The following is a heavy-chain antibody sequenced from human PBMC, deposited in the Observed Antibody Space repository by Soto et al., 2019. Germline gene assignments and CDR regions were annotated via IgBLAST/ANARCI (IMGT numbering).Heavy chain of an antibody. CDR3: ARGGAAAGTDSYYYYGMYV. CDR2: IIPIFGTA. D-gene: IGHD6-13*01. Sequence: SVKVSCKASGVTFSSYAISWARQAPGQGLEWMGGIIPIFGTANYAQKFQGRVTITADESTSTAYMELSSLRSEDTAVYYCARGGAAAGTDSYYYYGMYVWGQGTTVTVSS. V-gene: IGHV1-69*13. CDR1: GVTFSSYA. J-gene: IGHJ6*02.